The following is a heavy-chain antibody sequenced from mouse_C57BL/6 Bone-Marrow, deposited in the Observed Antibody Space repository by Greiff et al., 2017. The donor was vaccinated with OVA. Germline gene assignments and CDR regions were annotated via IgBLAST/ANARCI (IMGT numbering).Heavy chain of an antibody. CDR3: ARGTVVAKDY. Sequence: QVQLKQPGAELVMPGASVKLSCKASGYTFTSYWMHWVKQRPGQGLEWIGEIDPSDSYTNYNQKFKGKSTLTVDKSSSTAYMQLSSLTSEDSAVYYCARGTVVAKDYWGQGTTLTVSS. CDR1: GYTFTSYW. V-gene: IGHV1-69*01. J-gene: IGHJ2*01. CDR2: IDPSDSYT. D-gene: IGHD1-1*01.